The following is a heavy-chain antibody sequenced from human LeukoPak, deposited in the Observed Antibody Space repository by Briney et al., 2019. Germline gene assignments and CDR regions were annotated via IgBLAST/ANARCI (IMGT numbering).Heavy chain of an antibody. CDR3: ASNRGGLRPLWFGELQTDY. D-gene: IGHD3-10*01. J-gene: IGHJ4*02. Sequence: PSETLSLTCSVSGGSISSSSDYWGWIRQPPGKGLEWIGSIYYSGSTHYNPSLKSRVTISVDTSKNQFSLKLSSVTAADTAVYYCASNRGGLRPLWFGELQTDYWGQGTLVTVSS. CDR2: IYYSGST. CDR1: GGSISSSSDY. V-gene: IGHV4-39*07.